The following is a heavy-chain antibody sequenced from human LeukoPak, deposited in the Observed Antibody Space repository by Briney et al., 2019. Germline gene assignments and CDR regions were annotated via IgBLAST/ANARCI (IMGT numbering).Heavy chain of an antibody. CDR3: ARVRGYYDSSGSFVY. V-gene: IGHV3-48*03. CDR2: TSSSGSTI. Sequence: GGSLRLSCAASGFTFSSYEMNWVRQAPGKGLEWVSYTSSSGSTIYYADSVKGRFTISRDNAKNSLYLQMNSLRAEDTAVYYCARVRGYYDSSGSFVYWGQGTLVTVSS. D-gene: IGHD3-22*01. J-gene: IGHJ4*02. CDR1: GFTFSSYE.